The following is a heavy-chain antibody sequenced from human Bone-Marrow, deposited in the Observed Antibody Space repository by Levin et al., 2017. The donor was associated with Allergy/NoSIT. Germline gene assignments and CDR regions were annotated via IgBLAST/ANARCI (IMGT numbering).Heavy chain of an antibody. CDR3: ATECFRGRTEFDY. V-gene: IGHV3-30-3*01. CDR1: GFTFGSCA. CDR2: ISYDGTEK. Sequence: GESLKISCAASGFTFGSCAMHWVRQTPGKGLEWVSFISYDGTEKYYADSVTGRFTISRDNSKNTLYLQMDSLRAEDTAVYYCATECFRGRTEFDYWGQGTLVTVSS. D-gene: IGHD3-3*01. J-gene: IGHJ4*02.